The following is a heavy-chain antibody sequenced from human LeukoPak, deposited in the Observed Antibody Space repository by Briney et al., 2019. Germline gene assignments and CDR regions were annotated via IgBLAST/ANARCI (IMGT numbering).Heavy chain of an antibody. D-gene: IGHD1-26*01. Sequence: ASVKVSCKASGYTFTGYYMHWVRQAPGQGLEWMGWINPNSGGTNYAQKFQGRVTMTRDTSISTAYMELSRLRSDDTAVYYCARVNGGSDNYYYYGMDVWGQGTTVAVSS. J-gene: IGHJ6*02. V-gene: IGHV1-2*02. CDR3: ARVNGGSDNYYYYGMDV. CDR2: INPNSGGT. CDR1: GYTFTGYY.